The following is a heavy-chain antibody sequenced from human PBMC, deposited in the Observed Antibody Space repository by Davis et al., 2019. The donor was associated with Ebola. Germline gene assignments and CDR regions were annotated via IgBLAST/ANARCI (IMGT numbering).Heavy chain of an antibody. CDR1: GYTLNELS. CDR2: FDPEDDKT. Sequence: ASVTVSCKVSGYTLNELSIHWVRQAPGKGLEWMGGFDPEDDKTIYGQNFQDRLIMTEDTSTHTAYMELNNLGSEDTALYYCTTTAGADTGTNVVDMWGQGTMITVSS. V-gene: IGHV1-24*01. J-gene: IGHJ3*02. D-gene: IGHD1-1*01. CDR3: TTTAGADTGTNVVDM.